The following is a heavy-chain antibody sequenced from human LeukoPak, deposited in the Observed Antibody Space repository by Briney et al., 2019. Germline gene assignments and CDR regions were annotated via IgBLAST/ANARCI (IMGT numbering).Heavy chain of an antibody. J-gene: IGHJ4*02. CDR2: IQQDGSQK. D-gene: IGHD2-15*01. V-gene: IGHV3-7*04. CDR1: GFTFSSYW. Sequence: PGRSLRLSCAASGFTFSSYWMHWVRQAPGKGLEWVANIQQDGSQKDHVDSVKGRFTISRDNAKNPLYLQMNSLRADDTAVYYCARDRGGGSDFWGQGTLVTVSS. CDR3: ARDRGGGSDF.